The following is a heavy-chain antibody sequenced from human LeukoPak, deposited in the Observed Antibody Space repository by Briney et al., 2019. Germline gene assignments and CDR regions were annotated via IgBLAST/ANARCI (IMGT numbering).Heavy chain of an antibody. J-gene: IGHJ4*02. Sequence: GGSLRLSCAASGSTLSSYAMNWVRQAPGKGLEWVSYISSSGSNIYYADSVKGRFTISRDNAKNSLYLQMNSLRAEDTAVYYCVRDKYDTSDYYQGYFDHWGQGTLVTVSS. CDR3: VRDKYDTSDYYQGYFDH. V-gene: IGHV3-48*03. CDR1: GSTLSSYA. D-gene: IGHD3-22*01. CDR2: ISSSGSNI.